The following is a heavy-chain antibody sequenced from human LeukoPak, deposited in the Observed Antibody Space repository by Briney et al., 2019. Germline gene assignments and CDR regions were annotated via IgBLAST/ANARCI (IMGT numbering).Heavy chain of an antibody. CDR3: AATDRFLDPNWSKRQISTGSRFDY. D-gene: IGHD3-3*01. CDR2: INPSGGST. Sequence: ASVKVSCKASGYTFTSYYMHWVRQAPGQGLEWMGIINPSGGSTSYAQKFQGRVTMTRGTSTSTVHMELSSLRSEDTAVYYCAATDRFLDPNWSKRQISTGSRFDYWGQGTLVTVSS. J-gene: IGHJ4*02. CDR1: GYTFTSYY. V-gene: IGHV1-46*01.